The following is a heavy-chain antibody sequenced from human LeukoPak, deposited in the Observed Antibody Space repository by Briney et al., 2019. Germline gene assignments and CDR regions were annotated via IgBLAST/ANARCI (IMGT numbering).Heavy chain of an antibody. J-gene: IGHJ4*02. CDR1: GFTFSSHW. CDR3: ASHCSSTSCYNY. Sequence: GGSLRLSCAGSGFTFSSHWIGWVRQAPGKGLEWVAVIWYDGSNKYYADSVKGRFTISRDNSKNTLYLQMNSLRAEDTAVYYCASHCSSTSCYNYWGQGTLVTVSS. D-gene: IGHD2-2*02. CDR2: IWYDGSNK. V-gene: IGHV3-33*08.